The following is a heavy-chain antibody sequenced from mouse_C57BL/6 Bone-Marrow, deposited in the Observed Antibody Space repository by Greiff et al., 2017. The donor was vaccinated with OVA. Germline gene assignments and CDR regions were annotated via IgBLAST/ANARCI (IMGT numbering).Heavy chain of an antibody. Sequence: EVQGVESGGGLVKPGGSLKLSCAASGFTFSDYGMHWVRQAPEKGLELVAYISSGSSTIYYADTVKGRFTISRDNAKNTLFLQMTSLRSEDTAMYYCAKLPWFAYWGQGTLVTVSA. D-gene: IGHD2-1*01. CDR2: ISSGSSTI. CDR3: AKLPWFAY. V-gene: IGHV5-17*01. J-gene: IGHJ3*01. CDR1: GFTFSDYG.